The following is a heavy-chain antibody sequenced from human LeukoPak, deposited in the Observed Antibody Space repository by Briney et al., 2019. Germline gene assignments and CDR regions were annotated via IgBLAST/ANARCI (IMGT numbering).Heavy chain of an antibody. J-gene: IGHJ5*02. D-gene: IGHD2-2*01. CDR2: VSFGSSYI. V-gene: IGHV3-21*06. Sequence: WGSLRLSCTASGFTFKDYSMNWGRQSPGTGLQWVSYVSFGSSYISYADSLKGRFTISRDDAKSSVYLEMTSLRTYDTAVYYCAKASSEYAVTDGFDTWGPGTLVTVSS. CDR1: GFTFKDYS. CDR3: AKASSEYAVTDGFDT.